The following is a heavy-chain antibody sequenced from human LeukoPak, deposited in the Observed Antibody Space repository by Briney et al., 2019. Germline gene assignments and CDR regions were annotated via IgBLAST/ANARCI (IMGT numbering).Heavy chain of an antibody. Sequence: ASVKVSCKASGYTFTGYYMHWVRQAPGQGLEWMGWINPNSGGINYAQKFQGRVTMTRDTSISTAYMELSRLRSDDTAVYYCARDLSIVVVPAATAGFDYWGQGTLVTVSS. CDR2: INPNSGGI. CDR3: ARDLSIVVVPAATAGFDY. J-gene: IGHJ4*02. CDR1: GYTFTGYY. V-gene: IGHV1-2*02. D-gene: IGHD2-2*01.